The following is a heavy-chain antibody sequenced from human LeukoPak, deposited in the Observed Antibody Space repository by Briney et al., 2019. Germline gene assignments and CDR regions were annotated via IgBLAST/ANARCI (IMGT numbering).Heavy chain of an antibody. V-gene: IGHV3-23*01. CDR2: ITYSGGDT. Sequence: GGSLRLSCVASGFTFSSYAMSWVRQAPGKGLEWVSAITYSGGDTYHAGSVKGRLTISRDNSKNTLYLQMNSLRPDDTALCYCAKGSSSSRPYYFDYWGHGILVTVSS. CDR3: AKGSSSSRPYYFDY. D-gene: IGHD6-6*01. J-gene: IGHJ4*01. CDR1: GFTFSSYA.